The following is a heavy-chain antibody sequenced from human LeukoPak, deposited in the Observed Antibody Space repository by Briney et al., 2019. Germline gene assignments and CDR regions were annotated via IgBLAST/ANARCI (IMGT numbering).Heavy chain of an antibody. D-gene: IGHD3-3*01. Sequence: SGGSLRLSCAASGFIFSSYSMNWVRQAPGKGLEWVSYIRSGGSITRYADYVKGRFTISRDNAKNSLYLQMNSLRAEDTAVYYCARVIWSGYYQIDYWGQGTLVTVSS. V-gene: IGHV3-48*01. CDR3: ARVIWSGYYQIDY. J-gene: IGHJ4*02. CDR1: GFIFSSYS. CDR2: IRSGGSIT.